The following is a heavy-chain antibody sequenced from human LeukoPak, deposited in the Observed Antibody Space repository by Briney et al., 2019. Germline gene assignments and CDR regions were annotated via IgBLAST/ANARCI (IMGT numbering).Heavy chain of an antibody. J-gene: IGHJ4*02. CDR1: GGSISSGGYY. D-gene: IGHD3-9*01. CDR2: IYHSGST. V-gene: IGHV4-30-2*01. Sequence: SETLSLTCTVSGGSISSGGYYWSWIRQPPGKGLEWIGYIYHSGSTYYNPSLKSRVTISVDTSKNQFSLKLSSVTAADTAVYYCAREIHYDILTGYTPFDYWGQGTLVTVSS. CDR3: AREIHYDILTGYTPFDY.